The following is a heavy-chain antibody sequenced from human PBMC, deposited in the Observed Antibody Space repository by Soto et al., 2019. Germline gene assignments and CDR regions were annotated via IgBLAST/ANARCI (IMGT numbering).Heavy chain of an antibody. CDR3: ARLKAGPDY. Sequence: PSETLSLTCTVSGGSISSSSYYWGWIRQPPGKGLEWIGSIYYSGSTCYNPSLKSRVTISVDTSKNQFSLKLSSVTAADTAVYYCARLKAGPDYWGQGTLVTVSS. CDR2: IYYSGST. J-gene: IGHJ4*02. V-gene: IGHV4-39*01. CDR1: GGSISSSSYY.